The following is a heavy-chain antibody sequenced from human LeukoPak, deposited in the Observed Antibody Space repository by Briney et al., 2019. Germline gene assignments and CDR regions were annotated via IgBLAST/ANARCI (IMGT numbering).Heavy chain of an antibody. CDR2: IWYDGSNK. J-gene: IGHJ4*02. Sequence: GGSLRLSCAASGFTFSSYGMHWVRQAPGKGLEWVAVIWYDGSNKYYADSVKGRFTISRDNSKNTLYLQMNSLRAEDTAVYCCARSYGSGSYGPLGYFDYWGQGTLVTVSS. D-gene: IGHD3-10*01. V-gene: IGHV3-33*01. CDR1: GFTFSSYG. CDR3: ARSYGSGSYGPLGYFDY.